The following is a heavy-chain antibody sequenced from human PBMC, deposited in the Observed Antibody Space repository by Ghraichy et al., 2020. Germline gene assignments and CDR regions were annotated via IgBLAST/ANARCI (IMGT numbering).Heavy chain of an antibody. D-gene: IGHD5-12*01. CDR3: ATVAEYSGYEPAFDI. CDR2: IYYSGST. CDR1: GGSISSYY. Sequence: SETLSLTCTVSGGSISSYYWSWIRQPPGKGLEWIGYIYYSGSTNYNPSLKSRVTISVDTSKNQFSLKVSSVTAADTAVYYCATVAEYSGYEPAFDIWGQGTMVTVSS. V-gene: IGHV4-59*01. J-gene: IGHJ3*02.